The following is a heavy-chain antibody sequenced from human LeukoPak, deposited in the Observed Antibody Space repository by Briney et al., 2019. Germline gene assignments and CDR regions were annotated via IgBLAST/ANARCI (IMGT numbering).Heavy chain of an antibody. J-gene: IGHJ4*02. D-gene: IGHD3-3*01. CDR1: GFTVSSNY. V-gene: IGHV3-66*02. CDR2: IYGGGST. Sequence: GGSLRLSCAASGFTVSSNYMSWVRQAPGKGLEWVSVIYGGGSTYYADSVKGRFTISRDNSKNTLYLQMNSLRAEDTAVYYCARSTIFGVLDYWGQGTLVTVSS. CDR3: ARSTIFGVLDY.